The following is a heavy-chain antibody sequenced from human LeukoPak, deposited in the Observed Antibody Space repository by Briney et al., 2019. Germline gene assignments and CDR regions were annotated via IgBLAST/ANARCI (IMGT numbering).Heavy chain of an antibody. D-gene: IGHD3-10*01. Sequence: ASVKVSCKASGYTFTGYYMHWVRQAPGQGLEWMGWINPNSGGTNYAQKFQGRVTMTRDMSISTAYMELSRLRSDDTAVYYCARVNYYGSGSYLKIWGQGTLVTVSS. CDR1: GYTFTGYY. CDR3: ARVNYYGSGSYLKI. V-gene: IGHV1-2*02. J-gene: IGHJ4*02. CDR2: INPNSGGT.